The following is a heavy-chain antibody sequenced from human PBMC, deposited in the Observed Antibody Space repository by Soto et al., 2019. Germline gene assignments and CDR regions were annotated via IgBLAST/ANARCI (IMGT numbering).Heavy chain of an antibody. CDR3: ARAPLRLLLFGELLYPFDY. J-gene: IGHJ4*02. CDR1: GYTFTSYA. CDR2: INAGNGNT. V-gene: IGHV1-3*01. D-gene: IGHD3-10*01. Sequence: QVQLVQSGAEVKKPGASVKVSCKASGYTFTSYAMHWVRQAPGQRLEWMGWINAGNGNTKYSQKFQGRVTITRDTSASTAYMELSSLRSEDTAVYYCARAPLRLLLFGELLYPFDYWCQGTLVTVSS.